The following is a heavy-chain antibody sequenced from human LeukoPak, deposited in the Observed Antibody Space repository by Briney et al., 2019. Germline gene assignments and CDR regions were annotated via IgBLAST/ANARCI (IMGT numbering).Heavy chain of an antibody. CDR1: GGSLSSSSYY. Sequence: SETLSLTCTVSGGSLSSSSYYWGWIRQPPGKGLEWIGSIYYSGSTYYNPSLKSRVTISVDTSKNQFSLKLSSVTAADTAVYYCARVVTMVRGVITDPYYYYYYYMDVWGKGTTVTVSS. V-gene: IGHV4-39*07. J-gene: IGHJ6*03. CDR2: IYYSGST. CDR3: ARVVTMVRGVITDPYYYYYYYMDV. D-gene: IGHD3-10*01.